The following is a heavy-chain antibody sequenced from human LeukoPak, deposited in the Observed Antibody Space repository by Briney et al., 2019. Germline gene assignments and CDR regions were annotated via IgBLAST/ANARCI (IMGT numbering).Heavy chain of an antibody. D-gene: IGHD1-26*01. CDR1: GVSISTYS. CDR2: ISYSGST. V-gene: IGHV4-59*01. J-gene: IGHJ2*01. Sequence: SETLSLTCTVSGVSISTYSWSWIRQPPGKGLEWIGYISYSGSTSYNPSLRSRVTISVDTSKNQFSLKLSSVTAADTAVYYCATDGTFDLGGRGPLVPVPP. CDR3: ATDGTFDL.